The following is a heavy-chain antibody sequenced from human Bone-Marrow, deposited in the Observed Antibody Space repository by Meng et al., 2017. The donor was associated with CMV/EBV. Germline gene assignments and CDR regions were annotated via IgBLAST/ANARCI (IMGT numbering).Heavy chain of an antibody. CDR1: GFSFSYAW. V-gene: IGHV3-15*01. Sequence: GESLKISCRASGFSFSYAWMSWVRQAPGKGLEWVARIKSKTHGGTTDYAAPVQGRFTISRDDSGDTLYLQMNSLKTEDTGVYYCITVSMRPDGSWGRGTQVTVSS. D-gene: IGHD6-25*01. CDR3: ITVSMRPDGS. CDR2: IKSKTHGGTT. J-gene: IGHJ5*02.